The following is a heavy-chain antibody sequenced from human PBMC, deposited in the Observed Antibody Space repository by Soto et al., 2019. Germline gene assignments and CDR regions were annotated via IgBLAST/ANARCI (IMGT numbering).Heavy chain of an antibody. J-gene: IGHJ3*02. V-gene: IGHV1-69*01. CDR1: GGTFSSYA. CDR3: ARQSSPVGAYCGGDCYSSADAFDI. D-gene: IGHD2-21*02. CDR2: IIPIFGTA. Sequence: QVQLVQSGAEVKKPGSSVKVSCKASGGTFSSYAISWVRQAPGQGLEWMGGIIPIFGTANYAQKFQGRVTITADESTSTAYMEMSSLRSEDTAVYYCARQSSPVGAYCGGDCYSSADAFDIWGQGTMVTVSS.